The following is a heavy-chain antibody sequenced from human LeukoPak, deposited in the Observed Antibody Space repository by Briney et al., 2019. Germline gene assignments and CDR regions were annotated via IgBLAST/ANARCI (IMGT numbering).Heavy chain of an antibody. D-gene: IGHD2/OR15-2a*01. V-gene: IGHV3-23*01. CDR2: FSGSGGST. CDR1: GFTFSNYA. CDR3: ATSGLSRFGF. J-gene: IGHJ4*02. Sequence: GGSLRLSCAASGFTFSNYAMSWVRQAPGKGLEWVSAFSGSGGSTYYADSVKGQFTISRDNSKNTLYLQMNSLRAEDTAVYYCATSGLSRFGFWGQGTLVTVSS.